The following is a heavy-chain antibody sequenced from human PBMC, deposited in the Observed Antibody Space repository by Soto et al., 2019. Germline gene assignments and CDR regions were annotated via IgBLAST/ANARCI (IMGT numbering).Heavy chain of an antibody. CDR3: ARDEFGGAYDFWP. V-gene: IGHV3-66*01. J-gene: IGHJ4*02. CDR1: EFAVINYF. Sequence: EVQLVESGGGLVQPGGSVRLSCAASEFAVINYFMAWVRQAPGKGLVWVSVISNGGDTYYADSVKGRFTISRDNSKNTLYLQMNTLRVEDTAVYCCARDEFGGAYDFWPGGQGTLVIGSS. CDR2: ISNGGDT. D-gene: IGHD3-3*01.